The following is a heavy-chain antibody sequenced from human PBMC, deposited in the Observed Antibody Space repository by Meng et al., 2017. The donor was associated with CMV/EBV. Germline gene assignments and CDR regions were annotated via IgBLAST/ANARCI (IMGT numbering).Heavy chain of an antibody. CDR3: AHSWYGFGPNWFDP. CDR2: IYWNDEK. Sequence: SGPTLAKLTQTLTLTCTFSGFSLSTSGVGVGWIRQPPGKALEWVALIYWNDEKRYSPSLKSRLTITKDTSKNQVVLTMTNMDPVDTATYYCAHSWYGFGPNWFDPWGQGTLVTVSS. J-gene: IGHJ5*02. CDR1: GFSLSTSGVG. V-gene: IGHV2-5*01. D-gene: IGHD3/OR15-3a*01.